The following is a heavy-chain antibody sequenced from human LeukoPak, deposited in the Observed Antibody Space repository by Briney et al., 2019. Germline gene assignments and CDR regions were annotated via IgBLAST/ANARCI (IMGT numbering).Heavy chain of an antibody. D-gene: IGHD1-26*01. CDR3: ARLRLHSGSYYRDFDY. CDR1: GGSISSSSYY. J-gene: IGHJ4*02. Sequence: SETLSLTCTVSGGSISSSSYYWGWIRQPPGKGLEWIGSIYYSGSTYYNPSLKSRVTISVDTSKNQFSLKLSSVTAADTAVYYCARLRLHSGSYYRDFDYWGQGTLVTVSS. V-gene: IGHV4-39*01. CDR2: IYYSGST.